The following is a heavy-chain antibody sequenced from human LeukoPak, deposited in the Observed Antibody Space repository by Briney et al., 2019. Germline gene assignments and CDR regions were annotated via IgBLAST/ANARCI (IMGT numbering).Heavy chain of an antibody. CDR3: ARDMGYYDFWSGFDY. J-gene: IGHJ4*02. D-gene: IGHD3-3*01. V-gene: IGHV3-30*19. Sequence: GGSLRLSCAASGFTFSSYGMHWVRQAPGKGLQWVALISYDGNNKYYADSVKGRFTISRDNSKNTLYLQMNSLRTEDTAVYYCARDMGYYDFWSGFDYWGQGTLVTVSS. CDR2: ISYDGNNK. CDR1: GFTFSSYG.